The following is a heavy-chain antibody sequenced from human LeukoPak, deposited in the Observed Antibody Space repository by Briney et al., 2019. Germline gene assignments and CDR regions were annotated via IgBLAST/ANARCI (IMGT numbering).Heavy chain of an antibody. Sequence: KPSETLSLTCTVSGGSISSYYWSWIRQPPGKGLEWIGYIYYSGSTNYNPSLKSRVTISVDTSKNQFSLKLSSVTAADTAVYYCASLLYSSSWYSWYYFDYWGQGTLVTVSS. J-gene: IGHJ4*02. CDR1: GGSISSYY. CDR2: IYYSGST. V-gene: IGHV4-59*08. CDR3: ASLLYSSSWYSWYYFDY. D-gene: IGHD6-13*01.